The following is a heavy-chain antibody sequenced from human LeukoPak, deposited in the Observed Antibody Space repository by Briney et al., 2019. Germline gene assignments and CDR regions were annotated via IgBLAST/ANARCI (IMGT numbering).Heavy chain of an antibody. J-gene: IGHJ4*02. CDR3: AKKASMITFGGVIEPYYFDY. CDR1: GFTFSSYA. CDR2: ISGSGGST. D-gene: IGHD3-16*02. V-gene: IGHV3-23*01. Sequence: GGSLRLSCAASGFTFSSYAMSWVRQAPGKGLEWVSAISGSGGSTYYADSVKGRFTISRDNSKNTLYLQMNSLRAEDTAVYYCAKKASMITFGGVIEPYYFDYWGQGQWSPSLQ.